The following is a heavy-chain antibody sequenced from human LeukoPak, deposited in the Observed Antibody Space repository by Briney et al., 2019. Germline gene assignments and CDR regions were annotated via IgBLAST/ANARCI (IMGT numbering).Heavy chain of an antibody. CDR2: MSYDGSNK. J-gene: IGHJ4*02. D-gene: IGHD6-19*01. V-gene: IGHV3-30-3*01. Sequence: PGGSLRLSCAASGFAFSSYAMHWVRQAPGKGLEWVAVMSYDGSNKYYADSVKGRFTISRDNSKNTLYLQMNSLRAEDTAVYYCARNSGWYGGGNYFDYWGQGTLVTVSS. CDR1: GFAFSSYA. CDR3: ARNSGWYGGGNYFDY.